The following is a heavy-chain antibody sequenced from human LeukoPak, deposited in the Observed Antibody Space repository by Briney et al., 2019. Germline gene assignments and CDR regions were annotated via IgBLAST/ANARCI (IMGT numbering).Heavy chain of an antibody. CDR3: AKGCDSSGYGLLFDY. J-gene: IGHJ4*02. V-gene: IGHV3-30*18. D-gene: IGHD3-22*01. CDR1: GFTFSSYG. Sequence: GRSLRLSCAASGFTFSSYGMHWVRQAPGKGLEWVAVISYDGSNKYYADSVKGRFTISRDNSKNTLYLQMNSLRAEDTAVYYCAKGCDSSGYGLLFDYWGQGTVVTVSS. CDR2: ISYDGSNK.